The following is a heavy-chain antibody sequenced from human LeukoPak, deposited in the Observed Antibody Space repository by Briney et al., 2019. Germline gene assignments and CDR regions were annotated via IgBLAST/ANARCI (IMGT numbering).Heavy chain of an antibody. D-gene: IGHD6-19*01. J-gene: IGHJ6*02. CDR3: ARAPGLSSGWKINYHYYGMDV. CDR1: GGSISSYY. CDR2: IYYSGST. V-gene: IGHV4-59*01. Sequence: SETLSLTCTVSGGSISSYYWSWIRQPPGKGLEWIGYIYYSGSTNYNPSLKSRVTISVDTSKNQFSLKLSSVTAADTAVYYCARAPGLSSGWKINYHYYGMDVWGQGTTVTVSS.